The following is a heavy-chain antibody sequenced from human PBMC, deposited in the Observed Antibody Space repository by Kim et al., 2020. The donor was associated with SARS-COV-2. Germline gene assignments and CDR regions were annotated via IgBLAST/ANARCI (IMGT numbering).Heavy chain of an antibody. V-gene: IGHV3-30*01. Sequence: ADSAKGRVTITRDNTKNTLYLQRTSLRAEDTAVYYCAGGRVPAAIVCFDYWGQGTLVTVSS. D-gene: IGHD2-2*02. J-gene: IGHJ4*02. CDR3: AGGRVPAAIVCFDY.